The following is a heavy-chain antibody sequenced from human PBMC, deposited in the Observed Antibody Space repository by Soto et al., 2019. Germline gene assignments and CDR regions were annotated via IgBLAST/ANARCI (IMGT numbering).Heavy chain of an antibody. V-gene: IGHV3-30*19. Sequence: QVQLVESGGGVVQPGTSLRLSCAASGFRFKSFVMHWVRQAPGKGLEWVAFTSYDGNNKDYGDSVKGRFTVSRDNSQNTLHLQMDFLRPEDTAIYYCARWGTTGGFDLWCQGTLVSVSS. J-gene: IGHJ4*02. CDR2: TSYDGNNK. D-gene: IGHD3-16*01. CDR1: GFRFKSFV. CDR3: ARWGTTGGFDL.